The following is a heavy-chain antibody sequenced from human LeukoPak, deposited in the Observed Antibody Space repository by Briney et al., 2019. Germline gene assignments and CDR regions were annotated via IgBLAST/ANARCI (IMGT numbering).Heavy chain of an antibody. CDR1: GFTFSSYA. D-gene: IGHD3-22*01. CDR2: ISYDGSNK. CDR3: AGGRVVVITDAFDI. J-gene: IGHJ3*02. Sequence: GGSLRLSCAASGFTFSSYAMHWVRQAPGKGLEWVAVISYDGSNKYYADSVKGRFTISRDNSKNTLYLQMNSLRAEDTAVYYCAGGRVVVITDAFDIWGQGTMVTVSS. V-gene: IGHV3-30-3*01.